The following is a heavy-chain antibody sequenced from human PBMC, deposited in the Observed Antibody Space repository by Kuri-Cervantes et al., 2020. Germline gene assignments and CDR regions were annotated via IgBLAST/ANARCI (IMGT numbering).Heavy chain of an antibody. CDR2: ISGSGGST. CDR1: GFTFSSYA. CDR3: ARGSIVGGHQPVKY. Sequence: GGSLRLSCAASGFTFSSYAMSWVRQAPGKGLEWVSAISGSGGSTYYADSVKGRFTISRDNSKNTLYLQMNSLRAEDTAVYYCARGSIVGGHQPVKYWGQGTLVTVSS. D-gene: IGHD1-26*01. J-gene: IGHJ4*02. V-gene: IGHV3-23*01.